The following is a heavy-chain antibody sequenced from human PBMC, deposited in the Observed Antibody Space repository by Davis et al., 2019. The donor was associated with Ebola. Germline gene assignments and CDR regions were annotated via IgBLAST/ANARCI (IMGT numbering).Heavy chain of an antibody. D-gene: IGHD3-3*01. V-gene: IGHV4-39*01. CDR1: GGSISSSSYY. J-gene: IGHJ6*04. Sequence: SETLSLTCTVSGGSISSSSYYWGWIRQPPGKGLEWIGSIYYSGSTHYNPSLKSPVTISVDTSKNQFSLKLTSVAAADTAVYYCSRTIFGVVINYGMDVWGKGTTVTVSS. CDR3: SRTIFGVVINYGMDV. CDR2: IYYSGST.